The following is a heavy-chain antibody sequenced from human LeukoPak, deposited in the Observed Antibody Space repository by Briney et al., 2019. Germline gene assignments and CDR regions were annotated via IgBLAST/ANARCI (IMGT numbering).Heavy chain of an antibody. Sequence: ASVKVSCKASVYTFTGYYMHWVRQAPGQGLEWMGWINPNSGGTNYAQKFQGRVTMTRDTSISTAYMELSRLRSDDTAVYYCARVQYSSSWVDPWGQGTLVTVSS. CDR3: ARVQYSSSWVDP. V-gene: IGHV1-2*02. CDR1: VYTFTGYY. J-gene: IGHJ5*02. CDR2: INPNSGGT. D-gene: IGHD6-13*01.